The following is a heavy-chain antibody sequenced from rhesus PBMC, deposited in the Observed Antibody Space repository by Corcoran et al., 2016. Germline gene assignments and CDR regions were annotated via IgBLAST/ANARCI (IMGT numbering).Heavy chain of an antibody. CDR2: IYGSGSST. D-gene: IGHD6-25*01. V-gene: IGHV4-169*02. CDR3: ASLYSGSWKFDY. J-gene: IGHJ4*01. CDR1: GGSISSSY. Sequence: QLQLQESGPGLVKPSETLSVTCAVSGGSISSSYWSWIRQAPGKGLEWIGDIYGSGSSTNYNPSLKSRVTLSVDTSKNQLSLKLSSVTAADTAVYYCASLYSGSWKFDYWGQGVLVTVSS.